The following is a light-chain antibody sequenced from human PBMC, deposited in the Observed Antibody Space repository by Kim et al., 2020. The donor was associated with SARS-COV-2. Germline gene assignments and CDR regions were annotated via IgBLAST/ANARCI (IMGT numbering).Light chain of an antibody. J-gene: IGLJ2*01. CDR2: QDN. CDR3: QAWDSSTGV. CDR1: KLGDKY. Sequence: SYELTQPPSVSVSPGQTASITCPGDKLGDKYACWYQQQPGQSPVLVIYQDNKRPSGIPERFSGSNSGNTATLTISGPQAMDEADYYCQAWDSSTGVFGGG. V-gene: IGLV3-1*01.